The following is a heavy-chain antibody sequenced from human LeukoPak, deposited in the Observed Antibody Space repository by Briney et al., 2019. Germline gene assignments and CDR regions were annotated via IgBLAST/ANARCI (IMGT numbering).Heavy chain of an antibody. CDR1: GYTFTGYY. CDR2: INPNSGGT. D-gene: IGHD4-17*01. CDR3: ARAYGDYVGYYYYYMDV. J-gene: IGHJ6*03. Sequence: ASVKVSCKASGYTFTGYYMHWVRQAPGQGLEWMGWINPNSGGTNYAQKFQGRVTMTRNTSISTAYMELSSLRSEDTAVYYCARAYGDYVGYYYYYMDVWGKGTTVTISS. V-gene: IGHV1-2*02.